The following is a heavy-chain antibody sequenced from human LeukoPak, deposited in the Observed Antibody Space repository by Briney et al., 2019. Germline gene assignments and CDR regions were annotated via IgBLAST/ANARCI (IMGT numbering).Heavy chain of an antibody. CDR3: ARDAIGSIASGGGFDY. CDR1: GGSISSYY. D-gene: IGHD6-6*01. Sequence: PSETLSLTCTVSGGSISSYYWSWIRQPPGKGLEWIGYIYYSGSTNYNPSLKSRVTISVDTSKNQFSLKLSSVTAADTAVYYCARDAIGSIASGGGFDYWGQGTLVTVSS. V-gene: IGHV4-59*01. J-gene: IGHJ4*02. CDR2: IYYSGST.